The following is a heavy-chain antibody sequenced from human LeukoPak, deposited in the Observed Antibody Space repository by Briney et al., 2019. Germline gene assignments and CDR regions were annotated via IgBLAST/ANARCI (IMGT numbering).Heavy chain of an antibody. CDR3: ARHHASITGDDAFDI. CDR1: QYTFTNYW. CDR2: IYPGDSDT. V-gene: IGHV5-51*01. J-gene: IGHJ3*02. D-gene: IGHD1-14*01. Sequence: GESLKISCKGSQYTFTNYWIGWVRQMLGKGLEWMGIIYPGDSDTRYSPSFQGQVTISDDKSISTAYLQWSSLKASDTAMYYCARHHASITGDDAFDIWGQGTMVTVSS.